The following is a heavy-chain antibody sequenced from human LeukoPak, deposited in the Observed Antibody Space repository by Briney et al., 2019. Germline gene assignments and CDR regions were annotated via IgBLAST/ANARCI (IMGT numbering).Heavy chain of an antibody. J-gene: IGHJ6*03. CDR2: IIPIFGTA. CDR1: GGTFSSYA. D-gene: IGHD2-15*01. Sequence: SVKVSCKASGGTFSSYAISWVRQAPGQGLEWMGRIIPIFGTANYAQKFQGRVTITTDESTRTAYMELSSLRSEDTAVYYCARDPVSGVVAATVYYYYMDVWGKGTTVTVSS. V-gene: IGHV1-69*05. CDR3: ARDPVSGVVAATVYYYYMDV.